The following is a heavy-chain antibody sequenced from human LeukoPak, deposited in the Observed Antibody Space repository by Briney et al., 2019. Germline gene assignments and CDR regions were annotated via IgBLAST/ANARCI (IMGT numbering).Heavy chain of an antibody. CDR2: ISGSGDNT. Sequence: PGGSLRLSCAASGFTFSSYAMSWVRQAPGKGLEWVSSISGSGDNTYYADSVKGRSTISRDNSKNTLYLQMNSLRAEDTAVYYCARDLGQYYDTSDNWFDPWGQGTLVTVSS. D-gene: IGHD3-22*01. J-gene: IGHJ5*02. CDR3: ARDLGQYYDTSDNWFDP. CDR1: GFTFSSYA. V-gene: IGHV3-23*01.